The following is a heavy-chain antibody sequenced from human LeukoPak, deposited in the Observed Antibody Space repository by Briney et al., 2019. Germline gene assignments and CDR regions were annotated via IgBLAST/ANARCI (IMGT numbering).Heavy chain of an antibody. Sequence: PGRSLRLSCAASGFTFSSYGMHWVRQAPGKGLEWVAVISYDGSNKYYADSVKGRFTISRDNSKNTLYLQMNSLRAEDTAVYYCARGLWQGLDYWGQGTLVTVSS. CDR3: ARGLWQGLDY. J-gene: IGHJ4*02. V-gene: IGHV3-30*03. CDR2: ISYDGSNK. CDR1: GFTFSSYG.